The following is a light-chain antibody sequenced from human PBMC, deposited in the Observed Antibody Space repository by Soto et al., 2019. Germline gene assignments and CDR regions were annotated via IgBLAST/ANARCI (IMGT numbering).Light chain of an antibody. Sequence: EVVMTQSPATLSLSPGERATLSCRASQSFNSYLAWYQQKPGQAPRLLIHGASTRATGIPARFSGSGFGTEFILTISSLQSEDFAIYYCQQYNNWLWTFGQGTKVEIK. CDR3: QQYNNWLWT. CDR2: GAS. CDR1: QSFNSY. V-gene: IGKV3-15*01. J-gene: IGKJ1*01.